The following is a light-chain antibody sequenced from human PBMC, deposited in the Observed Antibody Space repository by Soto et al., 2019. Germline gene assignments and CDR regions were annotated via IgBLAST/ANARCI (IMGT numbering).Light chain of an antibody. J-gene: IGLJ1*01. CDR1: SSDVGGYDY. CDR2: EVS. Sequence: QSVLTQPASVSGSPGQSITISCTGTSSDVGGYDYVSWYQLHPGKAPKLMVFEVSNRPSGVSYRFSGSKSGNTASLTISGLQAEDEADYFCSSYSIRTAYLFGTGTKVTGL. V-gene: IGLV2-14*01. CDR3: SSYSIRTAYL.